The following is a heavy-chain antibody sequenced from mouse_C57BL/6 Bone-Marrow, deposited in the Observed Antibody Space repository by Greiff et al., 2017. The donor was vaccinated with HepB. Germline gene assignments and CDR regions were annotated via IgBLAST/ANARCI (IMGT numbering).Heavy chain of an antibody. CDR1: GYTFTSYW. J-gene: IGHJ2*01. V-gene: IGHV1-69*01. D-gene: IGHD1-1*01. CDR2: IDPSDSYT. CDR3: AGPYYYGSSYLDY. Sequence: VQLQQPGAELVMPGASVKLSCKASGYTFTSYWMHWVKQRPGQGLEWIGEIDPSDSYTNYNQKFKGKSTLTVDKSSSTAYMQLSSLTSEDSAVYYCAGPYYYGSSYLDYWGQGTTLTVSS.